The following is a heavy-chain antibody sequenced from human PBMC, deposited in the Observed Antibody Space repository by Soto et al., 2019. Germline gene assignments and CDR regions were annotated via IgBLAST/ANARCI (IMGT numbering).Heavy chain of an antibody. CDR3: ARDGLCSGGSCYSPDTAMVHNYYYGMDV. V-gene: IGHV1-2*04. CDR2: INPNSGGT. Sequence: ASVKVSCKASGYTFTGYYMHWVRQAPGQGLEWMGWINPNSGGTNYAQKFQGWVTMTRDTSISTAYMELSRLRSDDTAVYYCARDGLCSGGSCYSPDTAMVHNYYYGMDVWGQGTLVTVSS. J-gene: IGHJ6*02. CDR1: GYTFTGYY. D-gene: IGHD2-15*01.